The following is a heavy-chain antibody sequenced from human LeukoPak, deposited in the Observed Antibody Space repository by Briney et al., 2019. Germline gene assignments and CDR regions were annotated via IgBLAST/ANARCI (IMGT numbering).Heavy chain of an antibody. CDR2: ISAYNGDT. Sequence: GASVKLSCKASGYSFTSYGFSWVRQAPGQGLEWMGWISAYNGDTNYAQKLQGRVTMTTDTSTSTAYMELRSLRSDDTAVYYCARGGPYDFWSGYYAFDIWGQGTMVTISS. V-gene: IGHV1-18*01. J-gene: IGHJ3*02. D-gene: IGHD3-3*01. CDR3: ARGGPYDFWSGYYAFDI. CDR1: GYSFTSYG.